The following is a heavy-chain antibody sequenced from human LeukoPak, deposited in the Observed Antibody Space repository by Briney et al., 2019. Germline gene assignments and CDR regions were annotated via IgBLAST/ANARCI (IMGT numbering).Heavy chain of an antibody. CDR2: INPNSGGT. CDR1: GYTFTGYY. CDR3: ARDGSGNYYYFDY. V-gene: IGHV1-2*06. Sequence: ASVKVSCKASGYTFTGYYIHWVRQAPGQGLEGMGRINPNSGGTNYAQKFQGRVAMTRDTSISTAYMELSRLRSDDTAVYYCARDGSGNYYYFDYWGQGTLVTVSS. D-gene: IGHD3-10*01. J-gene: IGHJ4*02.